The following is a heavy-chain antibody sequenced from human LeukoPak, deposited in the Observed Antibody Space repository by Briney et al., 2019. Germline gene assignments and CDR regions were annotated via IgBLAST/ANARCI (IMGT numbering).Heavy chain of an antibody. D-gene: IGHD6-19*01. CDR1: GFTFSSYA. Sequence: GGSLGLSCAASGFTFSSYAMSWVRQAPGKGLEWVSAISGSGGSTNYADSVKGRFTISRDNAKNTLYLQMNSLRAEDTAVYYCARDPLIAVADYWGQGTLVTVSS. V-gene: IGHV3-23*01. CDR2: ISGSGGST. CDR3: ARDPLIAVADY. J-gene: IGHJ4*02.